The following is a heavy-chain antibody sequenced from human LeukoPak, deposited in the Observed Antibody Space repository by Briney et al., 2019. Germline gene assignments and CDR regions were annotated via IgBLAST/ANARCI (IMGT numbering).Heavy chain of an antibody. J-gene: IGHJ4*02. CDR1: GFTFSTYW. D-gene: IGHD5-24*01. CDR3: ANLGPPGRDHYLES. CDR2: INQDETSI. V-gene: IGHV3-7*01. Sequence: QTGGSLRLSCAASGFTFSTYWMGWVRQAPGKGPEWVGNINQDETSIYFLESVKGRFTISRDNAKKSLYLQMNSLRDEDAAVYYCANLGPPGRDHYLESWGQGTLVTVSS.